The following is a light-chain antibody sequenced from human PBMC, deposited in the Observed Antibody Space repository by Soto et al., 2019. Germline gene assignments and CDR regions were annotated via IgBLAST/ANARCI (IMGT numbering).Light chain of an antibody. V-gene: IGLV1-44*01. CDR2: PTN. J-gene: IGLJ1*01. CDR3: AAWDDSLNGNV. Sequence: SLLTQPHSAFGAPGQRVTISCFGSSSNIGTSSVHWFHQLPGTAPKLLIPPTNQRPSGVPERFSGSKSGTSASRAISGLQSEDEADYYCAAWDDSLNGNVFGTGTKVTVL. CDR1: SSNIGTSS.